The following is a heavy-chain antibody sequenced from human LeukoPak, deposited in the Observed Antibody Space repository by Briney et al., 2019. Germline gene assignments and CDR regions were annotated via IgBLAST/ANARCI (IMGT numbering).Heavy chain of an antibody. CDR1: GGSISSYC. Sequence: SETLSLTCTVSGGSISSYCWSWIRQPPGKGLEWIGCIYYTGSTNYNPSLKSRVTISVDTSKNHFSLKLSSVTAADTAVYYCASYRTNGLFDHWGQGTLVTVSS. CDR3: ASYRTNGLFDH. CDR2: IYYTGST. J-gene: IGHJ4*02. D-gene: IGHD5-24*01. V-gene: IGHV4-59*01.